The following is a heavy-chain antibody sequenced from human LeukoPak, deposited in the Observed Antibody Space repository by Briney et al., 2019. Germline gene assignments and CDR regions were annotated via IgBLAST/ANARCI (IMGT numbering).Heavy chain of an antibody. Sequence: SETLSLTCTVSGGSISSYHWIWIRQPPGKGLEWIGYIHFSGSTNYNPPLTSRVTTSVDTSTKQFSLKLRSVTAADTAVYYCARSVSWGLLVRDDAFDIWGQGTMVTVSS. J-gene: IGHJ3*02. CDR3: ARSVSWGLLVRDDAFDI. CDR2: IHFSGST. CDR1: GGSISSYH. D-gene: IGHD2-21*01. V-gene: IGHV4-59*08.